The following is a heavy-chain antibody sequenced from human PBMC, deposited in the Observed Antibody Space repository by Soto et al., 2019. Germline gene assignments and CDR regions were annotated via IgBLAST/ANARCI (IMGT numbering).Heavy chain of an antibody. CDR1: GFTFSSYG. Sequence: GSLRLSCTASGFTFSSYGMHGVRQAPGKGLEWVAVISYTGSNQYYIDSVKGRFTISRDNSKNTVYLQMNSLRPEDTAVYYCAKGGGSGSYYEVDYWGQGTLVTVSS. J-gene: IGHJ4*02. D-gene: IGHD1-26*01. CDR2: ISYTGSNQ. CDR3: AKGGGSGSYYEVDY. V-gene: IGHV3-30*18.